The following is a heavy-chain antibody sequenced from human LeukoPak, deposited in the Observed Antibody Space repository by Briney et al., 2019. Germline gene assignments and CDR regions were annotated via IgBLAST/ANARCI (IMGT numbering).Heavy chain of an antibody. CDR1: GFTVSNNY. J-gene: IGHJ6*02. CDR3: VGFFHKGV. CDR2: IYSGGST. Sequence: GGSLRLSCAASGFTVSNNYMSWVRQAPGKGLEWVALIYSGGSTYYADFVKGRFTISRDNSKNTLYLQMSSLRAEDTAVYYCVGFFHKGVWGQGTTVTVSS. V-gene: IGHV3-66*01.